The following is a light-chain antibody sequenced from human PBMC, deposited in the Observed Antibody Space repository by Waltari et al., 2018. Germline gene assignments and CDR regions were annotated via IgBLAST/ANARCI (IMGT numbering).Light chain of an antibody. CDR1: QSVLYSSNNKNY. CDR3: QQYYNFPPWT. CDR2: WAS. Sequence: DIVMTQSPDSLAVSLGERATINCKSSQSVLYSSNNKNYLAWYQKKPGQPPKLLIHWASTPESGGPDRFSGSGSGTEFTLTISSLQAEDVAVYYCQQYYNFPPWTFGQGTKVEIK. J-gene: IGKJ1*01. V-gene: IGKV4-1*01.